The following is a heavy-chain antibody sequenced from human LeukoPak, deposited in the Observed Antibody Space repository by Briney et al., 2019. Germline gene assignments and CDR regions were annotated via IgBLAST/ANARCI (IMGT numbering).Heavy chain of an antibody. CDR1: GYTFSDYA. CDR2: TDAGNGDT. V-gene: IGHV1-3*01. J-gene: IGHJ4*02. CDR3: ARGSTSDWPLDH. Sequence: GASVKVSCKASGYTFSDYAMHWVRQAPGQRFEWMGWTDAGNGDTRYSQKFQGRVTITRDTSASTAYIELRSLRSEDTAMYYCARGSTSDWPLDHWGQETLVTISS. D-gene: IGHD2-2*01.